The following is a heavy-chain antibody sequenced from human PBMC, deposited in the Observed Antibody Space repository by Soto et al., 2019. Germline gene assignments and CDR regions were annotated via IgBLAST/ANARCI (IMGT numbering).Heavy chain of an antibody. J-gene: IGHJ4*01. Sequence: PGESLKISCRTSGYRFTSYWIAWVRQMPGKGLEWMGIIFPSDSDTRYSPSFQGQVTISADRSTSTVFLQWASLKASDTAVYFCARHLVGSTRGNFDYWGQGTLVNVSS. CDR3: ARHLVGSTRGNFDY. CDR2: IFPSDSDT. CDR1: GYRFTSYW. D-gene: IGHD2-2*01. V-gene: IGHV5-51*01.